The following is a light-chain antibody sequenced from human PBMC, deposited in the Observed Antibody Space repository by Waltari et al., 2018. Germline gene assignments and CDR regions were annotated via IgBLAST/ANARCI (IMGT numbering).Light chain of an antibody. Sequence: CRAGQSGSRWLAWYQQKPGHPPRLLIYCASSRANGIPDRFSGSGSGTDFSLTISRLEPEDSAVYYCQKYGTLPATFGQGTKVEVK. CDR1: QSGSRW. CDR2: CAS. V-gene: IGKV3-20*01. J-gene: IGKJ1*01. CDR3: QKYGTLPAT.